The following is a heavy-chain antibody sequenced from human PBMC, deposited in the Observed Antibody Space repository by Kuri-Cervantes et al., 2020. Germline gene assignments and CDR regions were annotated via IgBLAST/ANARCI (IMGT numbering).Heavy chain of an antibody. Sequence: GGSLRLSCAASGFTFGTYAMNWVRQAPEKGLEWVGRIRSKANSYATAYAASVKGRFTISRDDSKNTAYLQMNSLRAEDTAVYYCAKDGGVVVPAAPLYYYYGMDVWGQGTTVTVSS. CDR2: IRSKANSYAT. CDR1: GFTFGTYA. V-gene: IGHV3-73*01. CDR3: AKDGGVVVPAAPLYYYYGMDV. J-gene: IGHJ6*02. D-gene: IGHD2-2*01.